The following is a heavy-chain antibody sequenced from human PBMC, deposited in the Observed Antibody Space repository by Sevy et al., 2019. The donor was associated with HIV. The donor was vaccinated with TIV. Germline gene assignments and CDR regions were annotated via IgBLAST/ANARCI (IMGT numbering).Heavy chain of an antibody. CDR1: GGSFSGYY. CDR3: ARSPPVVVVPGAPSWLDP. J-gene: IGHJ5*02. CDR2: INRSGST. D-gene: IGHD2-2*01. Sequence: SETLSLTCAVHGGSFSGYYWSWIRQPPGKGLEWIGEINRSGSTNCNPSLKSRVTISVDTSTKQFSLKLSSVTAADTAVYYCARSPPVVVVPGAPSWLDPWGQGTMVTVSS. V-gene: IGHV4-34*01.